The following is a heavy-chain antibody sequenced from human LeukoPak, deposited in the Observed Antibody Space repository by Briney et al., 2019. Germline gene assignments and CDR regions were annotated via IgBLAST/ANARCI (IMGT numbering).Heavy chain of an antibody. Sequence: PGGSLRLSCAASGFAFSSYGMHWVRQAPGKGLEWVAVIWYDGSNKYYADSVKGRFTISRDNSKNTLYLQMNSLRAEDTAVYYCATDNDGALDNWGQGTLVTVSS. D-gene: IGHD4-17*01. CDR1: GFAFSSYG. CDR3: ATDNDGALDN. J-gene: IGHJ4*02. V-gene: IGHV3-33*01. CDR2: IWYDGSNK.